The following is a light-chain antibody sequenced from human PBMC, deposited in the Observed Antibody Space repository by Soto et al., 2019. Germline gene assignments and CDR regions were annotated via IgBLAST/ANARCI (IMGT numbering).Light chain of an antibody. Sequence: EIVLTQSPATLSLSPGERATLSCRASQNIYSYLAWYQHKPGQSPRLLIYGASSRATGIPDRFSGSGSGTDFTLTISRLEPEDFAVYYCQQYGSSALTFGGGTKVDIK. J-gene: IGKJ4*01. CDR3: QQYGSSALT. V-gene: IGKV3-20*01. CDR2: GAS. CDR1: QNIYSY.